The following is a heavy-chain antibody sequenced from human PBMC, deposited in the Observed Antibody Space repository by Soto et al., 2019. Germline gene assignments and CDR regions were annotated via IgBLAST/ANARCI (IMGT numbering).Heavy chain of an antibody. CDR3: ARRSSTSEGFDP. CDR1: GGSISSGGYS. V-gene: IGHV4-30-2*01. D-gene: IGHD2-2*01. Sequence: QLQLQESGSGLVKPSQTLSLTCAVSGGSISSGGYSWSWIRQPPGKGLEWIGYIYHSGSTYYNPSLKSRVTISVDRSKNQFSLKLSSVTAADTAVYYWARRSSTSEGFDPWGQGTLVTVSS. CDR2: IYHSGST. J-gene: IGHJ5*02.